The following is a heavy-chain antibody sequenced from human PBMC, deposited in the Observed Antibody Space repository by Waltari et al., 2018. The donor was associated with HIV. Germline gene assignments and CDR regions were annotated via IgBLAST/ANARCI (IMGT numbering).Heavy chain of an antibody. Sequence: EVQLVESGGGLVQPGGSLRLSCAASGFTFSSYEMNWVRQAPGKGLEWVSYISITTTVIYYSDSVKGRFTISRDNAKNSLYLQMNSLRAEDTAVYYCARENSDYGDAFDIWGQGTVVTVSS. J-gene: IGHJ3*02. V-gene: IGHV3-48*03. CDR3: ARENSDYGDAFDI. CDR1: GFTFSSYE. CDR2: ISITTTVI. D-gene: IGHD3-10*01.